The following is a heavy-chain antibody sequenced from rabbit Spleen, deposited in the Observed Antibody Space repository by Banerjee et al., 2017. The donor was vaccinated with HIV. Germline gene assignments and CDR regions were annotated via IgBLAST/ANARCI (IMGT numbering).Heavy chain of an antibody. Sequence: QLLESGGGLVQPGGSLKLSCKAYGFDFSSYYMSWVRQAPGKGLEWIGFIDAAFGITYYAKWVYGRFSNSRENGQNSVFPQMTSLAGADPPTYFCARDGAGRSYFALWDPRSLVTVS. CDR1: GFDFSSYY. CDR2: IDAAFGIT. D-gene: IGHD8-1*01. J-gene: IGHJ4*01. V-gene: IGHV1S7*01. CDR3: ARDGAGRSYFAL.